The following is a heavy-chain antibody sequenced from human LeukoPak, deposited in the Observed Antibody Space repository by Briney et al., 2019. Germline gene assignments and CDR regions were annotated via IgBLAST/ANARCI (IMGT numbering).Heavy chain of an antibody. CDR2: ISSSGDIV. CDR3: FMTAGRASATDH. D-gene: IGHD2-2*01. J-gene: IGHJ1*01. Sequence: LSLTCAVSGYSISRGYYWGWIRQAPGKGLEWLSFISSSGDIVYYADSVSGRFTISRDNAKNSLYLQMYSLGVEDTAMYYCFMTAGRASATDHWGQGALVTVSS. CDR1: GYSISRGYY. V-gene: IGHV3-11*04.